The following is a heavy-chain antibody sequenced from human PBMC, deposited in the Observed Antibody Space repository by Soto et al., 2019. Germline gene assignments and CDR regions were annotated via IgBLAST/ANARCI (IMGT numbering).Heavy chain of an antibody. CDR3: ARGVGEYQLLRDMDV. CDR2: IRYDGINK. J-gene: IGHJ6*02. CDR1: GFTVSSYG. D-gene: IGHD2-2*01. Sequence: PGGALRLSGEACGFTVSSYGIHWVRHAPGKGLEWVAVIRYDGINKYYADSVKGRFTISRDNSKNTLYLQMNRLTAEDTVVYYCARGVGEYQLLRDMDVCGQRTTVTGSS. V-gene: IGHV3-33*01.